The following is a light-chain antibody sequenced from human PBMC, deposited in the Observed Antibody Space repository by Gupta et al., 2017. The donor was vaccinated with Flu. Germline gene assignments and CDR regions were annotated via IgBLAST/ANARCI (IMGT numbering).Light chain of an antibody. Sequence: EIVMTQSPATLSVSPGERATLSCRASQSVSSNLAWYQQKPGQAPRLLIYGASTRATGIPARFSGSGSGTEFTLTISSLQSEDFAVYYCQQYNYWPGYSFGQGTKLEIK. CDR1: QSVSSN. V-gene: IGKV3-15*01. CDR3: QQYNYWPGYS. J-gene: IGKJ2*03. CDR2: GAS.